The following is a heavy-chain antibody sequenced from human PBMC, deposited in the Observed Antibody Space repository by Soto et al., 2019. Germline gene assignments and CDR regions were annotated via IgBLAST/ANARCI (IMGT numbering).Heavy chain of an antibody. V-gene: IGHV4-59*01. Sequence: SETLSLTCTVSGGSISNFYWSWIRQPPWKGLEWIGYISYSGNTNYNPSLKSRVSISVDTSKNQLSLNLTSVTAADTAVYYCARATMVISRSYFDSLGQVTPVPVCS. CDR2: ISYSGNT. CDR1: GGSISNFY. D-gene: IGHD2-21*01. CDR3: ARATMVISRSYFDS. J-gene: IGHJ4*02.